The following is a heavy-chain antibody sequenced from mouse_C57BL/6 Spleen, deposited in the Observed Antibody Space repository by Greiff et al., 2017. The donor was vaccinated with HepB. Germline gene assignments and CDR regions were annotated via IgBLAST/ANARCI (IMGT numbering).Heavy chain of an antibody. J-gene: IGHJ4*01. D-gene: IGHD1-1*01. CDR3: ASHGSSYYYAMDY. V-gene: IGHV3-6*01. CDR1: GYSITSGYY. Sequence: EVKLQESGPGLVKPSQSLSLTCSVTGYSITSGYYWNWIRQFPGNKLEWMGYISYDGSNNYNPSLKNRISITRDTSKNQFFLKLNSVTTEDTATYYCASHGSSYYYAMDYWGQGTSVTVSS. CDR2: ISYDGSN.